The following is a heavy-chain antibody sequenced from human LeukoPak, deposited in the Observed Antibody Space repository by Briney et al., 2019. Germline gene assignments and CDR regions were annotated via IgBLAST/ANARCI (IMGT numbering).Heavy chain of an antibody. V-gene: IGHV3-66*01. Sequence: GGSLRLSCAASGFIVSHKYMAWVRQAPGKGLEWLSIIYTGGNTVSAESVKGRFSISRDDSRNTVHLQMNNLRDDDAAVYYCARGQIDLLRNYFDSWGPGTLVAVSS. CDR1: GFIVSHKY. J-gene: IGHJ4*02. D-gene: IGHD3-22*01. CDR2: IYTGGNT. CDR3: ARGQIDLLRNYFDS.